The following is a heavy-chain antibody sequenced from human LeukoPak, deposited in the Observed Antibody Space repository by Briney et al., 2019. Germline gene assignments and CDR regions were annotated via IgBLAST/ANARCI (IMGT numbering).Heavy chain of an antibody. Sequence: QPGVSLRLSRTASGFIFSGSWMAWIRQAPGKGLEWVAIIKKDGSEKYYVDSMKGRFTISRDNAKNSLFLQMNSLRAEDTAIYYCTTDTWYSAGHWGQGTLVTVSS. CDR1: GFIFSGSW. D-gene: IGHD2-15*01. J-gene: IGHJ4*02. V-gene: IGHV3-7*03. CDR3: TTDTWYSAGH. CDR2: IKKDGSEK.